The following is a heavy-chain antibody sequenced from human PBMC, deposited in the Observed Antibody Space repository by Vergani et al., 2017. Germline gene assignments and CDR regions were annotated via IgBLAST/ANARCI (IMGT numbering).Heavy chain of an antibody. V-gene: IGHV1-24*01. J-gene: IGHJ6*02. D-gene: IGHD3-10*01. Sequence: QVQLVQSGAEVKKPGASVKVSCKVSGYNLTELSMHWVRQAPGKGLEWMGGFDPEDGETIYAQKFQGRVTMTEDTSTDTAYMELSSLRSEDTAVYYCATDIPLGRYGSGRPYYGMDVWGQGTTVTVSS. CDR3: ATDIPLGRYGSGRPYYGMDV. CDR1: GYNLTELS. CDR2: FDPEDGET.